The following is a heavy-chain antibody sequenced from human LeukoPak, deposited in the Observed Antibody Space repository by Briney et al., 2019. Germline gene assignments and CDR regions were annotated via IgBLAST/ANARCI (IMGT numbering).Heavy chain of an antibody. CDR1: GFTFSSYS. CDR2: ISSSSSTI. J-gene: IGHJ4*02. Sequence: PGGSLRLSCAASGFTFSSYSMDWVRQAPGKGVEWVSYISSSSSTIYYADSVKGRFTISRDNAKDSLYLQMNSLRAEDTAVYYCARVEYFDYWGQGTRVTVPS. CDR3: ARVEYFDY. D-gene: IGHD5-24*01. V-gene: IGHV3-48*04.